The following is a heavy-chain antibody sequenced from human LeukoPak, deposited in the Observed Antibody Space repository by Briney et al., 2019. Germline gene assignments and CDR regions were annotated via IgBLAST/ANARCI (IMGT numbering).Heavy chain of an antibody. J-gene: IGHJ6*02. CDR1: GGSISSYY. CDR2: IYYSGST. D-gene: IGHD3-3*01. Sequence: PSETLSLTCTVSGGSISSYYWSWIRQPPGKGLEWIGYIYYSGSTNYNPSLKGRVTISVDTSKNQFSLKLSSVTAADTAVYYCATTYYDFWSGYFPYYYGMDVWGQGTTVTVSS. CDR3: ATTYYDFWSGYFPYYYGMDV. V-gene: IGHV4-59*01.